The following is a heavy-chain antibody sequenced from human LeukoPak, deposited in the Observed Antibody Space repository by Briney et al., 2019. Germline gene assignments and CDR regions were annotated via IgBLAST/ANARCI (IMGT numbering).Heavy chain of an antibody. J-gene: IGHJ3*01. V-gene: IGHV4-59*11. CDR2: IYYSGST. CDR3: ARAGYDSNGFAFDL. CDR1: GGSISSHY. D-gene: IGHD3-22*01. Sequence: SETLSLTCTVSGGSISSHYWSWIRQPPGKGLEWLGYIYYSGSTNYNPSLKSRVTISVDTSKNQFSLKLSSVTAADTAVYYCARAGYDSNGFAFDLWGQGTIVVVSS.